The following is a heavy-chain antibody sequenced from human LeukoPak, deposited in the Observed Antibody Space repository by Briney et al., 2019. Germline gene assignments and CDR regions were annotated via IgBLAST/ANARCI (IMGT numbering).Heavy chain of an antibody. D-gene: IGHD1-7*01. Sequence: GGSLRLSCAASGFTFSSYAMSWVRQAPGKGLEWVSAISGSGGSTYYADSVKGRFTISRDNSKNTLYLQMNSLRAEDTAVYYCARGTGTTRQYYYGMDVWGQGTTVTVSS. CDR1: GFTFSSYA. V-gene: IGHV3-23*01. CDR3: ARGTGTTRQYYYGMDV. J-gene: IGHJ6*02. CDR2: ISGSGGST.